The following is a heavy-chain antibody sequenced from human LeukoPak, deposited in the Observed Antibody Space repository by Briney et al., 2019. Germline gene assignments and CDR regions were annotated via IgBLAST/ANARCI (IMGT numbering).Heavy chain of an antibody. J-gene: IGHJ5*02. Sequence: GGSLRLSCAASGFTFSNYAMHWVRQAPGKGLEWVSGISWNSGSIGYADSVKGRFTISRDNAKNSLYLQMNSLRAEDTALYYCAKDRGSSWYNWFDPWGQGTLVTVSS. CDR3: AKDRGSSWYNWFDP. V-gene: IGHV3-9*01. D-gene: IGHD6-13*01. CDR1: GFTFSNYA. CDR2: ISWNSGSI.